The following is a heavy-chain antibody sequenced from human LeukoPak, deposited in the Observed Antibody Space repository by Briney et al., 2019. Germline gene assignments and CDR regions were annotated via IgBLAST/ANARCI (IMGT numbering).Heavy chain of an antibody. CDR2: INPSTGGT. D-gene: IGHD6-13*01. CDR1: GYTFTGYF. Sequence: ASVKVSCETSGYTFTGYFMHWLRQAPGQGLEWMGRINPSTGGTKFAQKFQDRVTLTRDKSIRTAYMELSRLTSADTAVYYCARDYSSSLYGSDHFDYWGQGTLVTVSS. V-gene: IGHV1-2*06. CDR3: ARDYSSSLYGSDHFDY. J-gene: IGHJ4*02.